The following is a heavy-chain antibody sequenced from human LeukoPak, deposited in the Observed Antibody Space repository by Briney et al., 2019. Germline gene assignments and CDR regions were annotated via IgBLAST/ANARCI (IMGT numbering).Heavy chain of an antibody. Sequence: HTGGSLRLSCAASGFIFGNYWMHWVRQVPGKGLAWVARINPNGKITTYTDSVKGRFTISRDNAKNTLYLQMNSLSAEDTAVYYCARGFAGDRDYWGQGTLVTVSS. D-gene: IGHD4-17*01. J-gene: IGHJ4*02. V-gene: IGHV3-74*01. CDR1: GFIFGNYW. CDR3: ARGFAGDRDY. CDR2: INPNGKIT.